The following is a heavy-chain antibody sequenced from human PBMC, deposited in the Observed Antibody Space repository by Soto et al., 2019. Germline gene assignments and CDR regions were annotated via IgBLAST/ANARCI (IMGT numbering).Heavy chain of an antibody. CDR2: IIPIFGTA. V-gene: IGHV1-69*01. CDR3: ARGVSGDYGYFQH. CDR1: GVTFSSYA. Sequence: QVQLVQSGPEVQKPCSSVKLSCKASGVTFSSYAISWVRQSPGQGVEWMGGIIPIFGTANYAQKFQGRVTMTADASTSTAYMELSSLRSEDTAVYYCARGVSGDYGYFQHWGQGTLVTVSS. J-gene: IGHJ1*01. D-gene: IGHD4-17*01.